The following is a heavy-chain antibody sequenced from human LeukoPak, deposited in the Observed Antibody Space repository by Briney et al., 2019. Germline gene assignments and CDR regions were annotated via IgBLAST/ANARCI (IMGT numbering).Heavy chain of an antibody. D-gene: IGHD4-23*01. CDR1: GFTFSNYA. V-gene: IGHV3-23*01. J-gene: IGHJ6*02. CDR3: ARRMTTVVTAYGMDV. CDR2: VSGNTYST. Sequence: PGGSLRLSCAASGFTFSNYAMSWVRQAPGKGLEWVSAVSGNTYSTYYADSVKGRYTISRDNSKNTLYLQMNSLGAEDTAVYYCARRMTTVVTAYGMDVWGQGTTVTVSS.